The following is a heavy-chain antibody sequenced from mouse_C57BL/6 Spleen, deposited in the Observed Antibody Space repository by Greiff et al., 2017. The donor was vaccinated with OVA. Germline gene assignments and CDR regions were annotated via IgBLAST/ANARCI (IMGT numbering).Heavy chain of an antibody. D-gene: IGHD2-3*01. J-gene: IGHJ2*01. CDR2: ISDGGSYT. CDR3: ARWDDGYLYYFDY. Sequence: DVMLVESGGGLVKPGGSLKLSCAASGFTFSSYAMSWVRQTPEKRLEWVATISDGGSYTYYPDNVKGRFTISRDNATNNLYLHMSHLKSEDTAMYYCARWDDGYLYYFDYWGQGTTRTVSS. V-gene: IGHV5-4*03. CDR1: GFTFSSYA.